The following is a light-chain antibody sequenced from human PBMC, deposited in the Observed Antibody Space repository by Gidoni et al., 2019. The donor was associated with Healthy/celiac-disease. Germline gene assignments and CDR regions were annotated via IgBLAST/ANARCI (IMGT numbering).Light chain of an antibody. CDR2: KAS. CDR1: QSISSW. V-gene: IGKV1-5*03. CDR3: QQYNSYSWT. Sequence: DIQMTQFPSTLSASVGDRVTITCRASQSISSWLAWYQQKPGKAPKLLIYKASSLESGVPSRFSGSGSGTECTLTSSSLQPDDFATYYCQQYNSYSWTFGQGTKVEIK. J-gene: IGKJ1*01.